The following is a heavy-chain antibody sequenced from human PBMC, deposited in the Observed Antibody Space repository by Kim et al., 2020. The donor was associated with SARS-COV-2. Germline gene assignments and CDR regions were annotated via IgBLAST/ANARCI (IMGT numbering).Heavy chain of an antibody. D-gene: IGHD5-12*01. V-gene: IGHV3-48*03. CDR1: GFTFSSYE. Sequence: GGSLRLSCAASGFTFSSYEMNWVRQAPGKGLEWVSYISSSGSTIYYADSVKGRFTISRDNAKNSLYLQMNSLRAEDTAVYYCARGRSGYSGYDSEVAHWGQGTLVTVSS. CDR2: ISSSGSTI. J-gene: IGHJ5*02. CDR3: ARGRSGYSGYDSEVAH.